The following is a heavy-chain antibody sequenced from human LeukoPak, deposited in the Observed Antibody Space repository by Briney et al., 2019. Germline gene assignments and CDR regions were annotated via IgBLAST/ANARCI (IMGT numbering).Heavy chain of an antibody. J-gene: IGHJ4*02. D-gene: IGHD2-15*01. CDR3: AVNHYCSGGSCSPYYFDY. CDR1: GGSISSGDYY. Sequence: PSETLSLTRTVSGGSISSGDYYWSWIRQPPGKGLEWIGYIYYSGSTYYNPSLKSRVTISVDTSKNQFSLKLSSVTAADTAVYYCAVNHYCSGGSCSPYYFDYWGQGTLVTVSS. CDR2: IYYSGST. V-gene: IGHV4-30-4*08.